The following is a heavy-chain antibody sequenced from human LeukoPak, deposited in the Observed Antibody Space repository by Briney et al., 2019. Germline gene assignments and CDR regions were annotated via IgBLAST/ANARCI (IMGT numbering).Heavy chain of an antibody. J-gene: IGHJ4*02. Sequence: GSLRLSCAASGFTFSSYGMHWVRQAPGKGLEWVAVIWYDGSNKYYADSVKGRFTISRDNSKNTLYLQLNSLRVEDTAVYFCAKDSHKGFWGQGALVTVSS. CDR3: AKDSHKGF. CDR1: GFTFSSYG. CDR2: IWYDGSNK. V-gene: IGHV3-33*06.